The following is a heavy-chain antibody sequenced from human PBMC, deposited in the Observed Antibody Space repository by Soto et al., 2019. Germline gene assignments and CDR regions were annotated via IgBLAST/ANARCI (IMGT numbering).Heavy chain of an antibody. V-gene: IGHV3-30-3*01. D-gene: IGHD6-6*01. CDR2: MSYDGSNK. Sequence: GGSLRLSCAASGFTFSSYWMSWVRQAPGKGLEWVAVMSYDGSNKYYADSVKGRFTISRDNSKNTLYLQMNSLRAEDTAVYYCARDRGSSSSKSYYYYGMDVWGQGTTVTVSS. CDR3: ARDRGSSSSKSYYYYGMDV. CDR1: GFTFSSYW. J-gene: IGHJ6*02.